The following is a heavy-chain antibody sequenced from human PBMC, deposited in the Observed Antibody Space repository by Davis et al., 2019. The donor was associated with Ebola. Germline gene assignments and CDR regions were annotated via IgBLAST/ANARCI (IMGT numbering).Heavy chain of an antibody. CDR2: INPSGGST. D-gene: IGHD3-3*02. J-gene: IGHJ6*02. CDR3: AMDSSIIAVYYYSGMDV. CDR1: GYTFTSYY. Sequence: AASVKVSCKASGYTFTSYYMHWVRQPPGQGLEWMGIINPSGGSTSYAQKFQGRVTMTRDTSTSTVYMDVSSLRSENTAVYYCAMDSSIIAVYYYSGMDVWGQGTTVTVSS. V-gene: IGHV1-46*01.